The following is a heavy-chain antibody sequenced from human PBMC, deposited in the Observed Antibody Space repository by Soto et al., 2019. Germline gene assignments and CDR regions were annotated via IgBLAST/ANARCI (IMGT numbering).Heavy chain of an antibody. V-gene: IGHV4-31*03. CDR3: ARGGSSTGNWIDP. J-gene: IGHJ5*02. CDR1: GGSISSGSYY. CDR2: IYYSGST. D-gene: IGHD2-2*01. Sequence: SETLSLTRTVSGGSISSGSYYWSWIRQDPGKGLEWIGYIYYSGSTYYNPSLKSRLTLSVETSKNQFSLKLSSVTVADTAVYYWARGGSSTGNWIDPWGQGTLVTVSS.